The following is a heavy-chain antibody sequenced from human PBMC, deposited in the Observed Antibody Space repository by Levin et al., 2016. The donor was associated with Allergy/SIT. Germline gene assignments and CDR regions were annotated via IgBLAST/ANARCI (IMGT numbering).Heavy chain of an antibody. V-gene: IGHV5-10-1*01. Sequence: GESLKISCKGSGYSFTSYWISWVRQMPGKGLEWMGRIDPSDSYTNYSPSFQGHVTISADKSISTAYLQWSSLKASDTAMYYCARLPAGWGLKGVPNDYWGQGTLVTVSS. CDR2: IDPSDSYT. J-gene: IGHJ4*02. CDR1: GYSFTSYW. D-gene: IGHD3-10*01. CDR3: ARLPAGWGLKGVPNDY.